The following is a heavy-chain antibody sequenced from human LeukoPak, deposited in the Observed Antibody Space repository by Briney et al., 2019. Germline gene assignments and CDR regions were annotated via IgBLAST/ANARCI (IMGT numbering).Heavy chain of an antibody. J-gene: IGHJ6*04. V-gene: IGHV1-69*13. Sequence: SVTVSFKASGGTFSIYAISWVRQAPGQGGEWMGGIIPIFGTANYTQKFQGRVTITADESTSTAYMELSSLRSEDTAVYYCARESREVCYYCYYGMDLWGKGTTVTVSS. CDR3: ARESREVCYYCYYGMDL. CDR1: GGTFSIYA. CDR2: IIPIFGTA. D-gene: IGHD3-16*01.